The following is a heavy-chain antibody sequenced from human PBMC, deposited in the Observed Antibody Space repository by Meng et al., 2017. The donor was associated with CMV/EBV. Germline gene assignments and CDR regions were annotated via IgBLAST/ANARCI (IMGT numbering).Heavy chain of an antibody. CDR3: ARDLMNCSSTSCANWFDP. J-gene: IGHJ5*02. CDR2: IYTSGST. Sequence: VVLEHAGPRRVQPAVPLSLHSTVSCVSISSYYWSWIRQPAGKVLEWTGRIYTSGSTNYNPSLKSRVTMSVDTSKNQFSLKLSSVTAADTTVYYCARDLMNCSSTSCANWFDPWGQGTLVTVSS. D-gene: IGHD2-2*01. CDR1: CVSISSYY. V-gene: IGHV4-4*07.